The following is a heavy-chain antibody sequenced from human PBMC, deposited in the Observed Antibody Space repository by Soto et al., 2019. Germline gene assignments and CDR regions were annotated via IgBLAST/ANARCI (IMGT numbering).Heavy chain of an antibody. Sequence: EVQLLESGGDLVQPGGSLRLSCAASGFNVGAFAVNWVRQAPGKGLEWVSGISVSDAFIYYADSVRGRFSISRDASENILYLQMTSLRVDDTALYYCTRETVAGITGLDDWGPGTLVTVSS. V-gene: IGHV3-23*01. D-gene: IGHD1-20*01. J-gene: IGHJ4*02. CDR2: ISVSDAFI. CDR3: TRETVAGITGLDD. CDR1: GFNVGAFA.